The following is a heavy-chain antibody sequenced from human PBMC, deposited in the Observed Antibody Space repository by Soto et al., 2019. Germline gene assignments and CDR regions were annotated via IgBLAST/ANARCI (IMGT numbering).Heavy chain of an antibody. Sequence: GGSLRLSCAASGFTVSSNYMSWVRQAPGKGLEWVSAISGSGGSTYYADSVKGRFTISRDNSKNTLYLQMNSLRAEDTAVYYCAKEHDYGDPQFDYWGQGTLVTVSS. J-gene: IGHJ4*02. CDR3: AKEHDYGDPQFDY. D-gene: IGHD4-17*01. CDR2: ISGSGGST. CDR1: GFTVSSNY. V-gene: IGHV3-23*01.